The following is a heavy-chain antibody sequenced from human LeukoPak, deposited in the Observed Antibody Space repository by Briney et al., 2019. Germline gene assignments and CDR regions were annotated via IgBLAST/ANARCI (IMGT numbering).Heavy chain of an antibody. V-gene: IGHV4-4*07. CDR1: GASISSYY. J-gene: IGHJ6*03. Sequence: SETLSLTCTVSGASISSYYWSWIRQPAGKGLEWIGRIYTSGSTNYNPSVKSRVTISVDKSKNQFSLKLSSVTAADTAVYYCARDYYDSSGYYGRGGYYYMDVWGKATTVTVSS. CDR2: IYTSGST. CDR3: ARDYYDSSGYYGRGGYYYMDV. D-gene: IGHD3-22*01.